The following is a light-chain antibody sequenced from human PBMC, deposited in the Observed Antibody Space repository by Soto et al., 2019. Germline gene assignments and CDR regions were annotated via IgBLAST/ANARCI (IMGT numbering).Light chain of an antibody. CDR3: QQYGSSPT. V-gene: IGKV3-20*01. J-gene: IGKJ4*01. CDR2: GAS. CDR1: QSVSSR. Sequence: IVLTQSPGTLSLSPGERATLSCRASQSVSSRLAWYQQKPGQAPRLLISGASSRATGIPDRFSGSGSATDFTLTISRLEPEDFAVYYCQQYGSSPTFGGGTKVDIK.